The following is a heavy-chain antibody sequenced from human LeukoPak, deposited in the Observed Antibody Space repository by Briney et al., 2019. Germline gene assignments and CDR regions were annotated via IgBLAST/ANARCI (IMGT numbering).Heavy chain of an antibody. Sequence: SETLSLTCTVSGGSISSSSYYWGWIRQPPGKGLEWIGSIYYSGSTYYNPSLKSRVTISVDTSKNQFSLKLTSVTAADTAVYYCARDVVSGGYVDYWGQGTLVTVSS. V-gene: IGHV4-39*07. D-gene: IGHD3-16*01. CDR3: ARDVVSGGYVDY. CDR1: GGSISSSSYY. J-gene: IGHJ4*02. CDR2: IYYSGST.